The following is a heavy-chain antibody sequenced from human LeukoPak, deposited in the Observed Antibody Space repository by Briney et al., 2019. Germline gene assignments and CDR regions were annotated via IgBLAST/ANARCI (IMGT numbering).Heavy chain of an antibody. V-gene: IGHV3-73*01. J-gene: IGHJ6*02. CDR1: GFTFSGSA. Sequence: GGSLRLSCAASGFTFSGSAMHWVRQASGKGLEWVGRIRSKANSYATAYAASVKGRFTISRDDSKNTAYLQMNSLKTEDTAVYYCTEGYYYYGMDVWGQGTTVTVSS. CDR3: TEGYYYYGMDV. CDR2: IRSKANSYAT.